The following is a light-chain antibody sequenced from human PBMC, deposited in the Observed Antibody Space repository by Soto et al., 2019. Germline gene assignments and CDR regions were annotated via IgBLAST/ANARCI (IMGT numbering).Light chain of an antibody. Sequence: DIQMTQSPSTLSASVGDRVTITCRASESIDIWLAWYQQKPGKAPKLLIYTASSLESGVPSRFSGSGSGTEFTLTISSLQPDDFASYYSQHHKRYPRTFGQGTKVDI. CDR1: ESIDIW. J-gene: IGKJ1*01. CDR2: TAS. CDR3: QHHKRYPRT. V-gene: IGKV1-5*03.